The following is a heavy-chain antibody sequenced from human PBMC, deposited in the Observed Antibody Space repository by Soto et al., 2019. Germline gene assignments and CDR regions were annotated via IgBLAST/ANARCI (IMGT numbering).Heavy chain of an antibody. Sequence: EVQLVESGGGLVQPGRSLRLACAASGFTFDDFAMNWVRQAPGRGLEWVSGISWNSGTIGYADSVKGRFTISRDTAKNSLYLQLKSLRTEDTALYYCARSQVQWLGTGLDYWGQGILVTVSS. V-gene: IGHV3-9*01. CDR1: GFTFDDFA. D-gene: IGHD5-12*01. CDR2: ISWNSGTI. J-gene: IGHJ4*02. CDR3: ARSQVQWLGTGLDY.